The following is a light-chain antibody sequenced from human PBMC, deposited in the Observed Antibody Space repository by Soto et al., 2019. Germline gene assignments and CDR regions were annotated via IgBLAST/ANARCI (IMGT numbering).Light chain of an antibody. Sequence: EVVMTQSPATLSVSPGGTATLSCWASQSVRSNLAWYQQKPGQAPRLLIYSASTRATGIPARFSGSGSGTEFTLTISSLQSEDFAIYYCQQYNNWPLTFGGGTKVEIK. CDR1: QSVRSN. CDR3: QQYNNWPLT. V-gene: IGKV3-15*01. J-gene: IGKJ4*01. CDR2: SAS.